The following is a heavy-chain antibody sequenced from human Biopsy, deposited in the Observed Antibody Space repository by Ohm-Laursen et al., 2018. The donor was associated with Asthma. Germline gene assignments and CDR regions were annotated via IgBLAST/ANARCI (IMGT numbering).Heavy chain of an antibody. D-gene: IGHD3-16*01. CDR2: IYYIGST. Sequence: SETLSLTCTVSGCSISSGAYYWSWVRQPPGKGLEWIGYIYYIGSTYYNPSLKSRVAISLDTSKNQFSLKLSSVPAADTAVYFCARRGGVRRYFDYWGQGTLVTVSS. CDR3: ARRGGVRRYFDY. CDR1: GCSISSGAYY. J-gene: IGHJ4*02. V-gene: IGHV4-30-4*01.